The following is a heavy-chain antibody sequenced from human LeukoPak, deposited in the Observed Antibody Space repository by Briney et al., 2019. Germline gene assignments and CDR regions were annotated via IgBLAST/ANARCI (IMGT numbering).Heavy chain of an antibody. J-gene: IGHJ4*02. D-gene: IGHD1-26*01. CDR3: SRGLGGSYNDY. Sequence: EASVKVSCKASGYTFSTYYIHWVRQAPGQGLEWVGVINPSGGTTTYAQKFQGRVTMTRDTSTSTVYMELSSLRIEDTAVYYCSRGLGGSYNDYWGQGTMVTVSS. CDR2: INPSGGTT. V-gene: IGHV1-46*01. CDR1: GYTFSTYY.